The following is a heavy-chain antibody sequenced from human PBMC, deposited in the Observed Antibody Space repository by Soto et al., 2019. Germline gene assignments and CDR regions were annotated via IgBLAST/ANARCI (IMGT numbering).Heavy chain of an antibody. CDR1: GGTFSSYA. D-gene: IGHD3-22*01. Sequence: SVKVSCKASGGTFSSYAISWVRQAPGQGLEWMGGIIPIFGTANYAQKFQGRVTITADKSTSTAYMELSSLRSEDTAVYYCASPLWNYYDSSGYHLLGYWGQGTLVTV. J-gene: IGHJ4*02. CDR3: ASPLWNYYDSSGYHLLGY. CDR2: IIPIFGTA. V-gene: IGHV1-69*06.